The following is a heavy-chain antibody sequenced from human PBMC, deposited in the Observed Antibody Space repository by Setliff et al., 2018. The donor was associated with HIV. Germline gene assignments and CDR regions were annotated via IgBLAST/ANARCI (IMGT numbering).Heavy chain of an antibody. Sequence: GASVKVSCKASGYTFLNYGISWVRQTPGRGLEWMAWINVGNGNTKTARKFQGRVDLTTDTSTSTAHMELRNLRSDDTAVYYCARDSGMAVVGTWRRLDPWGQGTLVTVSS. J-gene: IGHJ5*02. CDR3: ARDSGMAVVGTWRRLDP. CDR2: INVGNGNT. D-gene: IGHD6-19*01. CDR1: GYTFLNYG. V-gene: IGHV1-18*01.